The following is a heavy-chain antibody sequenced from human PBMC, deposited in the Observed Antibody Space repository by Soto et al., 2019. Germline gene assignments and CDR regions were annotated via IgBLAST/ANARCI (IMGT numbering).Heavy chain of an antibody. V-gene: IGHV3-66*01. CDR3: ARSITFGGVPL. CDR1: GFTVSSNY. D-gene: IGHD3-16*01. J-gene: IGHJ4*02. Sequence: EVQLVESGGGLVQPGGSLRLSCAASGFTVSSNYMSWVRQAPGKGLEWVSVIYSGGSTYYSDSVKGRFSISRDNYKNTLYLQMNSLIAEDTAVYYCARSITFGGVPLWGQGTLVTVSS. CDR2: IYSGGST.